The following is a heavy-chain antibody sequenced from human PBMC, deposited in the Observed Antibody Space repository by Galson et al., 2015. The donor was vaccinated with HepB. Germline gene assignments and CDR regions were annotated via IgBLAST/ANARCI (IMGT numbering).Heavy chain of an antibody. J-gene: IGHJ6*02. V-gene: IGHV3-48*02. Sequence: SLRLSCAASGFTLGTYGMNWVRQSPGKGLEWVSSISGRHSAIKHADSVKGRFTITRDSVKNSVYLQMNGLRDEDTAVYYCARDSGFLRDLAYYDYYGMDVWGQGTTVTVSS. CDR1: GFTLGTYG. CDR2: ISGRHSAI. CDR3: ARDSGFLRDLAYYDYYGMDV. D-gene: IGHD3-10*01.